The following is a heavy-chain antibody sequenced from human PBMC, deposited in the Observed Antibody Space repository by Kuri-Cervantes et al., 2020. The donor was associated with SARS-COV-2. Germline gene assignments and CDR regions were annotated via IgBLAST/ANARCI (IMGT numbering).Heavy chain of an antibody. V-gene: IGHV1-24*01. J-gene: IGHJ6*03. Sequence: ASVKVSCKVSGYTLTELSMHWVRQAPGKGLEWMGGFDPEDGETIYAQKFQGRVTMTEDTSTDTAYMELSSLRSEDTAVYYCARVADDRSRYYYYYMDVWGKGTTVTVSS. D-gene: IGHD2-15*01. CDR3: ARVADDRSRYYYYYMDV. CDR2: FDPEDGET. CDR1: GYTLTELS.